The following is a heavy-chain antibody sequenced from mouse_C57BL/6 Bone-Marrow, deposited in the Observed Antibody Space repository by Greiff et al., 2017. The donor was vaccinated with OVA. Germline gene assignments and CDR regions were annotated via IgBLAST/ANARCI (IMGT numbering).Heavy chain of an antibody. CDR3: ARLAITTVVVGDY. J-gene: IGHJ2*01. D-gene: IGHD1-1*01. V-gene: IGHV1-69*01. Sequence: QVQLKQPGAELVMPGASVKLSCKASGYTFTSYWMHWVKQRPGQGLEWIGAIDPSDSYTNYNQKFKGKSTLTVDKSSSTAYMQLSSLTSEESEDYYCARLAITTVVVGDYWGQGTTLTVSS. CDR1: GYTFTSYW. CDR2: IDPSDSYT.